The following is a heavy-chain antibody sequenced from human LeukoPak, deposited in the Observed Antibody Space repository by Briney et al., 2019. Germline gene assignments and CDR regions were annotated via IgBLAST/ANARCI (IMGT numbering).Heavy chain of an antibody. V-gene: IGHV1-2*02. CDR2: INPNSGGT. D-gene: IGHD6-13*01. CDR1: GYTFTGYY. Sequence: ASVKVSCKASGYTFTGYYMHWVRQAPGQGLEWMGWINPNSGGTNYAQKFQGRVTMTRDTSISTAYMELSRLRSDDTAVYYCARGSELVIAAAGNYYMDVWGKGTTVTVSS. CDR3: ARGSELVIAAAGNYYMDV. J-gene: IGHJ6*03.